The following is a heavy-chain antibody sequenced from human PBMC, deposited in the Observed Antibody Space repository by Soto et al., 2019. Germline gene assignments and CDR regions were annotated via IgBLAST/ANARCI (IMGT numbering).Heavy chain of an antibody. Sequence: SEKLSDPWTVSGGSLRSSSYYWGWIRQQPGKGLEWIGSIYYSGSTYYNPSLKSRVTISVDTSKNQFSLKLSSVTAADTAVYYFSFHVPYYYYYCMLVCCQAPTVTVSS. CDR1: GGSLRSSSYY. J-gene: IGHJ6*02. V-gene: IGHV4-39*01. CDR2: IYYSGST. CDR3: SFHVPYYYYYCMLV. D-gene: IGHD2-2*01.